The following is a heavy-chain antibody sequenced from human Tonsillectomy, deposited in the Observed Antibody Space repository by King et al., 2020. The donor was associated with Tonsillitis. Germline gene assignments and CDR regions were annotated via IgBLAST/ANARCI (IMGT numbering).Heavy chain of an antibody. D-gene: IGHD3-10*01. V-gene: IGHV4-39*01. Sequence: QLQESGPGLVKPSETLSLTCTVFGDSISSSRYFWGWIRQPPGKRLEWIGSIYYSGSTYCNPSLKSRVTISEDTSKNRIFLNLTSVTAADTAVYYCARRGSGRYYYYVDVWGKGTTVTVSS. CDR3: ARRGSGRYYYYVDV. CDR1: GDSISSSRYF. CDR2: IYYSGST. J-gene: IGHJ6*03.